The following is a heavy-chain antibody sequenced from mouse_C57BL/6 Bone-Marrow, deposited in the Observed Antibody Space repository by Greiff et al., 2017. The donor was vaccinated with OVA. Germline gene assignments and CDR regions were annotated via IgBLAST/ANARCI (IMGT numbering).Heavy chain of an antibody. V-gene: IGHV1-61*01. CDR3: ASGSGYVAY. CDR2: IYPSDSET. D-gene: IGHD3-2*02. CDR1: GYTFTSYW. J-gene: IGHJ3*01. Sequence: QVQLQQPGAELVRPGSSVKLSCKASGYTFTSYWMDRVKQRPGQGLEWIGNIYPSDSETHYNQKFKDKATLTVDKSSSTAYMQLSSLTSEDSAVYYCASGSGYVAYWGKGTLVTVSA.